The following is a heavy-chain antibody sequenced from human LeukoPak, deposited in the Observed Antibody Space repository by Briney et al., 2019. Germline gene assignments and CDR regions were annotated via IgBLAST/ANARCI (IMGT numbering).Heavy chain of an antibody. J-gene: IGHJ4*02. V-gene: IGHV1-69*04. Sequence: SVKVSCKASGGTFSSYAISWVRQAPGQGLEWMGRIIPILGIANYAQKFQGRVTITADKSTSTAYMELSSLRSEDTAVYYCASGNGYCSSTSCYALGYYFDYWGREPWSPSPQ. D-gene: IGHD2-2*03. CDR1: GGTFSSYA. CDR2: IIPILGIA. CDR3: ASGNGYCSSTSCYALGYYFDY.